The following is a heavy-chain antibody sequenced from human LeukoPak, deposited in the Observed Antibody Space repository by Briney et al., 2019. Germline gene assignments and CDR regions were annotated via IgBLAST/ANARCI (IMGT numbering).Heavy chain of an antibody. CDR3: AKRYYGSATYYAFDY. D-gene: IGHD3-10*01. CDR1: GFTFSSYA. Sequence: GGSLRLSCAASGFTFSSYAMSWVRQAPGKGLEWVSVISGGGGSTYYADSVKGRFTISRDNSKNTLYLHMNSLRGEDTAVYYCAKRYYGSATYYAFDYWGQGTLVTVSS. V-gene: IGHV3-23*01. J-gene: IGHJ4*02. CDR2: ISGGGGST.